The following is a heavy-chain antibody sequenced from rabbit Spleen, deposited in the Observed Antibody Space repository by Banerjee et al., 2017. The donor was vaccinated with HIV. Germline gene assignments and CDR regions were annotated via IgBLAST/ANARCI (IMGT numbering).Heavy chain of an antibody. CDR3: ARVYATSSGLPTYYFNL. V-gene: IGHV1S7*01. CDR2: IDPVFGGT. D-gene: IGHD1-1*01. CDR1: GFDFTNYY. Sequence: QLKESGGGLVQPGGSLKLSCSASGFDFTNYYMSWVRQAPGKGLEWIGYIDPVFGGTYYASWVNGRFTISSHNAQNTLYLQLNSLTAADTATYFCARVYATSSGLPTYYFNLWGQGTLVTVS. J-gene: IGHJ4*01.